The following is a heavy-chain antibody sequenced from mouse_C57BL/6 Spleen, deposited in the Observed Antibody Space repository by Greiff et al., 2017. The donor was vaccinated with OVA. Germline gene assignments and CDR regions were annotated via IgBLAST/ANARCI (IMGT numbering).Heavy chain of an antibody. D-gene: IGHD1-1*01. J-gene: IGHJ2*01. CDR3: AGRYYGSSYYCDY. CDR2: INPYNGGT. CDR1: GYTFTDYY. V-gene: IGHV1-19*01. Sequence: VQLQQSGPVLVKPGASVKMSCKASGYTFTDYYMNWVKQSHGKSLEWIGVINPYNGGTSYNQKFKGKATLTVDKSSSTAYMDLNSLTSEDSAVYYCAGRYYGSSYYCDYWGQGTTLTVSS.